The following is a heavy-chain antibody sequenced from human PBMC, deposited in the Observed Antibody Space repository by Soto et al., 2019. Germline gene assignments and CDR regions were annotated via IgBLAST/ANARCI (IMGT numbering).Heavy chain of an antibody. CDR2: INHSGST. Sequence: PSETLSLTCAVYGGSGGSLSGYYWSWIRQPPGKGLEWIGEINHSGSTNYNPSLKSRVTISVDTSKNQFSLKLSSVTAADTAVYYCARDCGEPENYYYYYGMDGWGQVTTVTVAS. V-gene: IGHV4-34*01. J-gene: IGHJ6*02. D-gene: IGHD2-21*01. CDR1: GGSGGSLSGYY. CDR3: ARDCGEPENYYYYYGMDG.